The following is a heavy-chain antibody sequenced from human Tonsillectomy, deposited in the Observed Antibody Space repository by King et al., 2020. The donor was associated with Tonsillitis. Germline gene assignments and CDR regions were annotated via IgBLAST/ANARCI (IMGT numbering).Heavy chain of an antibody. V-gene: IGHV1-18*01. CDR2: ISPYNGNT. CDR3: ARDPRHCSTTSCYGKFYYYYYMDV. CDR1: GYTFTRYG. J-gene: IGHJ6*03. Sequence: QLVQSGAEVKKPGASVKVSCKASGYTFTRYGISWVRQAPGQGLEWMGWISPYNGNTNYAQKLQGRVTMTTDTSTSTAYMELRSLRFDDTAVYYCARDPRHCSTTSCYGKFYYYYYMDVWGKGTTVTVSS. D-gene: IGHD2-2*01.